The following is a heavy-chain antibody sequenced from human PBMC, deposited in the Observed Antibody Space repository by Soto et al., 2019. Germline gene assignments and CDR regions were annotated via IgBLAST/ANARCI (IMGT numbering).Heavy chain of an antibody. CDR1: GFTFSSYA. CDR3: ARDPGLPPGSNDYGDYYFDY. V-gene: IGHV3-30-3*01. J-gene: IGHJ4*02. D-gene: IGHD4-17*01. Sequence: GGSLRLSCAASGFTFSSYAMHWVRQAPGKGLEWVAVISYDGSNKYYADSVKGRFTIARDNSKNTLYLQMNSLRAEDTAVYYCARDPGLPPGSNDYGDYYFDYWGQGTLVTVSS. CDR2: ISYDGSNK.